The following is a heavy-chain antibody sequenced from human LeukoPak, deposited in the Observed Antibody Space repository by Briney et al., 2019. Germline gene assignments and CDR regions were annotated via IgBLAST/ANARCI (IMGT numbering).Heavy chain of an antibody. CDR2: IASDGSST. CDR1: GFTFSSYW. D-gene: IGHD3-16*02. V-gene: IGHV3-74*01. Sequence: GGSLRLSCAASGFTFSSYWMNWVRQAPGKGLVWVSRIASDGSSTTYADSVKGRFTISRDNAKNSLYLQMNSLRAEDTAVYYCARQEGYYDYVWGSYLDYWGQGTLVTVSS. J-gene: IGHJ4*02. CDR3: ARQEGYYDYVWGSYLDY.